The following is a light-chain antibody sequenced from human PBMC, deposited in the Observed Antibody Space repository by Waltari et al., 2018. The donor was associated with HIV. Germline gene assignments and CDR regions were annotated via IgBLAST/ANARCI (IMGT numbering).Light chain of an antibody. Sequence: QSALTQPAYVSGPRGPSITISCTGTSSDIGSNNLVSFYQQHPGKAPYLIIYEGTKRPSGISNRFSGSKSGNTASLTISGLQADDEADYFCWSYAGSTPYVLLGGGTKLTVL. CDR2: EGT. V-gene: IGLV2-23*01. J-gene: IGLJ2*01. CDR3: WSYAGSTPYVL. CDR1: SSDIGSNNL.